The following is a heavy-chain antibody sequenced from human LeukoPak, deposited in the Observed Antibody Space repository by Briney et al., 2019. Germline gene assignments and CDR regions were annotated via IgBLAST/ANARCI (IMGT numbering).Heavy chain of an antibody. Sequence: ASVKVSCKASGYTFTSYAMNWVRQAPGQGLEWMGWINTNTGNPTYAQGFTGRFVFSLDTSVSTAYLQISSLNAEDTAVYYCAKSWLQLWIDAFDIWGQGTMVTVSS. D-gene: IGHD5-18*01. CDR2: INTNTGNP. V-gene: IGHV7-4-1*02. CDR1: GYTFTSYA. J-gene: IGHJ3*02. CDR3: AKSWLQLWIDAFDI.